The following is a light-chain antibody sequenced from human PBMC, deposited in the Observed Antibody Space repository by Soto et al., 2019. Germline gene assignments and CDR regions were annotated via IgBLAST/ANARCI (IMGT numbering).Light chain of an antibody. CDR1: QSISTY. V-gene: IGKV1-5*03. CDR3: QQYNTCSRT. J-gene: IGKJ1*01. CDR2: KAS. Sequence: DIQMTQSPSTLSASVGDRVAITCRASQSISTYLAWYQQKPGKAPKLLVYKASSLESGVPSRFSGRGYGAEFTLTISSLQPDDFATYYCQQYNTCSRTFGQGTKVDIK.